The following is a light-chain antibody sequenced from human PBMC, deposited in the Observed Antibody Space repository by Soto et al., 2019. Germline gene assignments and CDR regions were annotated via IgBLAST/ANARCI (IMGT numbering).Light chain of an antibody. V-gene: IGLV2-14*01. CDR2: DVS. CDR3: SSYTTSSTRV. J-gene: IGLJ1*01. CDR1: SSDVGGYNY. Sequence: SVLTNGSSVSGCPREPITISCTRTSSDVGGYNYVSWYQQHPGKAPKLMIYDVSNRPSGVSNRFSGSKSGNTASLTISGLQAEDEADYYCSSYTTSSTRVSGPGTK.